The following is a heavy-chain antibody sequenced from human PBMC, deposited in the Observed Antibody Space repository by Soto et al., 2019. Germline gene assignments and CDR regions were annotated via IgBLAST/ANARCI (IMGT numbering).Heavy chain of an antibody. CDR1: GFTFKTYG. CDR3: ARDRGHVEWLPRLIDY. CDR2: LSYDGVNK. V-gene: IGHV3-30*03. D-gene: IGHD3-3*01. Sequence: QVQLMESGGGVVQPGRSLRLSCAASGFTFKTYGMHWVRQVPGKGLQWVAALSYDGVNKFYVDSVKGRFTVSRDNSKNTVSLEMSSLRADDSAVYYCARDRGHVEWLPRLIDYWGQGTTVTVSS. J-gene: IGHJ4*02.